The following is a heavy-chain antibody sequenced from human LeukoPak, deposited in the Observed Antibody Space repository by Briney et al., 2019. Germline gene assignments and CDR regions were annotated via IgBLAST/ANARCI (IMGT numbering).Heavy chain of an antibody. CDR3: ARSVEGYCSGGSCYSYYYYMDV. V-gene: IGHV4-38-2*02. J-gene: IGHJ6*03. CDR1: VYSISSGYY. CDR2: IYHSGST. D-gene: IGHD2-15*01. Sequence: PSETLSLTCTVSVYSISSGYYWGWIRQPPGRGLEWIGSIYHSGSTYYNPSLKSRDTISVDTSKNQFSLKLSSVTAADTAVYYCARSVEGYCSGGSCYSYYYYMDVWGKGTTVTVSS.